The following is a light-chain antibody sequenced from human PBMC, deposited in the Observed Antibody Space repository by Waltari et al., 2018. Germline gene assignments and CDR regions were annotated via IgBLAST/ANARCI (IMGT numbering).Light chain of an antibody. J-gene: IGKJ5*01. CDR3: QQSYSTPIT. V-gene: IGKV1-39*01. CDR1: PSISSY. CDR2: AAS. Sequence: DIQMTHSPSSLSASVGDRVTITCRASPSISSYLNGYQQKPGKAPKLLIYAASSLQSGVPSRFSGSGSGTDFTLTISSLQPEDFATYYCQQSYSTPITFGQGTRLEIK.